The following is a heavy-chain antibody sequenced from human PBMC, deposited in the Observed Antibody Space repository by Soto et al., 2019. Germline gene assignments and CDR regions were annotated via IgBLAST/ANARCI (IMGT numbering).Heavy chain of an antibody. V-gene: IGHV4-30-4*01. CDR3: SRVRGPISARLDD. CDR1: GGSISSGDYY. D-gene: IGHD6-6*01. Sequence: SETLSLTCTVSGGSISSGDYYWSWIRQPPGKGLEWIGYIYYSGSTYYNPSLKSRVTISVDTSKNQFSLKLSSVTAAATAVYYCSRVRGPISARLDDWGQGTLVTVSS. J-gene: IGHJ4*02. CDR2: IYYSGST.